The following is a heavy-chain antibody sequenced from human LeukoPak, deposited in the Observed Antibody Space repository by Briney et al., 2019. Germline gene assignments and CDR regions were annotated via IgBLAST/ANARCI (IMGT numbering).Heavy chain of an antibody. D-gene: IGHD3-10*01. J-gene: IGHJ3*02. CDR3: ARDHWGSGSYYNSPGAFDI. CDR2: ISAYNGNT. Sequence: WASVKVSCKASGYTFTSYGISWVRQAPGRGLEWMGWISAYNGNTNYAQKLQGRVTMTTDTSTSTAYMELRSLRSDDTAVYYCARDHWGSGSYYNSPGAFDIWGQGTMVTVSS. CDR1: GYTFTSYG. V-gene: IGHV1-18*01.